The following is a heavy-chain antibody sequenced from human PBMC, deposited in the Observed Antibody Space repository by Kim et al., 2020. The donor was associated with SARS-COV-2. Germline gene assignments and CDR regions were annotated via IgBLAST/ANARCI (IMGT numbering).Heavy chain of an antibody. CDR1: GFTVSSNY. V-gene: IGHV3-53*01. CDR2: IYSGGST. Sequence: GGSLRLSCAASGFTVSSNYMSWVRQAPGKGLEWVSVIYSGGSTYYADSVKGRLTISRDNSKNTLYLQMNSLRAEDTAVYYCARDVITMVRGVTTYYYGKDVWGQGTPVTVSS. CDR3: ARDVITMVRGVTTYYYGKDV. D-gene: IGHD3-10*01. J-gene: IGHJ6*02.